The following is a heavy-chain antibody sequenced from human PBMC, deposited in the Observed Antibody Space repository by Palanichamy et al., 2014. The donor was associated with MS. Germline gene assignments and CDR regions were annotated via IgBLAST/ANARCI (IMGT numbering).Heavy chain of an antibody. CDR3: ARDHDYAVDY. V-gene: IGHV6-1*01. J-gene: IGHJ4*02. CDR2: TYYRSKWYN. CDR1: GDSVSSDSAA. Sequence: QVELHQSGPGLVKPSQTLSLSCAISGDSVSSDSAAWNWIRQSPSRGLQWLGRTYYRSKWYNDYAGSVESRITINPDTSKNQFSLQLNSVTPEDTAVYYCARDHDYAVDYWGQGTLVTVSS. D-gene: IGHD4-17*01.